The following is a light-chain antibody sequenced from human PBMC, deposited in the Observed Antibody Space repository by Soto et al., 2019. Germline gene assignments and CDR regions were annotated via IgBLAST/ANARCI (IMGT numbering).Light chain of an antibody. J-gene: IGKJ4*01. Sequence: EIVWTQSPATLSLSPGERATLSCMASQSVSSYLAWYQQKPGQAPRILIYDASNRATGIPARCSGGGSVTDFTLNISSLEPEDFAVYYCQQRSNWPLTFGGGTKVEIK. CDR3: QQRSNWPLT. CDR2: DAS. V-gene: IGKV3-11*01. CDR1: QSVSSY.